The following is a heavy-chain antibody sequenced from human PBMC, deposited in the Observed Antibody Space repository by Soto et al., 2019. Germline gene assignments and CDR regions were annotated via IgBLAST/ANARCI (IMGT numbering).Heavy chain of an antibody. D-gene: IGHD3-16*02. CDR2: IIPILGIA. J-gene: IGHJ4*02. Sequence: QVQLVQSGAEVKKPGSSVKVSCKASGGTFSSYTISWVRQAPGQGLEWMGRIIPILGIANYAQKFQGRVTITAXXSXSXXYMELSSLRSEDTAVYYCARSRLSRKLVDDKGFDYWGQGTLVTVSS. V-gene: IGHV1-69*02. CDR1: GGTFSSYT. CDR3: ARSRLSRKLVDDKGFDY.